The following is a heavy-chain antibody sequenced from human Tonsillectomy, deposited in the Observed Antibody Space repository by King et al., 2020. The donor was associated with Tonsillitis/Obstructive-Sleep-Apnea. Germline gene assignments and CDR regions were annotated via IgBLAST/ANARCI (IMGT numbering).Heavy chain of an antibody. J-gene: IGHJ1*01. CDR3: ARDYYDSISYYHGYFHH. D-gene: IGHD3-22*01. V-gene: IGHV1-18*01. CDR2: SRPNNGDT. CDR1: GYTFTSYD. Sequence: VQLVESGAEVKKPGASVKVSCKASGYTFTSYDITWVRQAPGQGLEWMGWSRPNNGDTNYAQKLQGRDTMTSDTSTSPAYMELRSLRSDDTPVYYCARDYYDSISYYHGYFHHWGQGPLVTVSS.